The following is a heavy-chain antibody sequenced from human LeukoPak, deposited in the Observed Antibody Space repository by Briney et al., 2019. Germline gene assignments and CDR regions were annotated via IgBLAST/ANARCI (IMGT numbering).Heavy chain of an antibody. CDR1: GFIFSYYG. Sequence: GGSLRLSCETSGFIFSYYGMSWVRQAPGKGLEWVSGISGSGGTTYYADSVKGRFTISRDNSKNTMSLQMNSLRAEDTAVYYCARVVRYSSWGQGTLVTVSS. V-gene: IGHV3-23*01. J-gene: IGHJ4*02. CDR3: ARVVRYSS. D-gene: IGHD6-13*01. CDR2: ISGSGGTT.